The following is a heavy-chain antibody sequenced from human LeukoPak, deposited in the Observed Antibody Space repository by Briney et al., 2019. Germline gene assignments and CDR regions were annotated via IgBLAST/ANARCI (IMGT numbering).Heavy chain of an antibody. CDR1: GGTFSTYA. D-gene: IGHD2-2*02. Sequence: GASVKVSCKASGGTFSTYAISCVRQAPGQGLEWMGGIIPIFGTPNYAQKFQGRVTITTDESTSTSYMELRSLRSEDTAVYFCARGYCTVTSCYREPSEYFQHWGQGTLVTVSS. CDR2: IIPIFGTP. V-gene: IGHV1-69*05. J-gene: IGHJ1*01. CDR3: ARGYCTVTSCYREPSEYFQH.